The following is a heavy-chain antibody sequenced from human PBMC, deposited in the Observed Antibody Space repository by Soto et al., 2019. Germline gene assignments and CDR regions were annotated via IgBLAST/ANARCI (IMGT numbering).Heavy chain of an antibody. CDR3: ARVLSHYDILTGYYGTGYFDY. CDR1: GGSISSGGYY. V-gene: IGHV4-31*03. CDR2: IYYSGST. D-gene: IGHD3-9*01. Sequence: QVQLQESGPGLVKPSQTLSLTCTVSGGSISSGGYYWSWIRQHPGKGLEWIGYIYYSGSTYYNPSLKSRVTLSVDTSKNQFSLKLSSVTAADTAVYYCARVLSHYDILTGYYGTGYFDYWGQGTLVTVSS. J-gene: IGHJ4*02.